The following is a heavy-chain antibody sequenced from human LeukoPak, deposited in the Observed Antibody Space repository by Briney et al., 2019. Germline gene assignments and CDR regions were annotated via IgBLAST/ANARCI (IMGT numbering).Heavy chain of an antibody. Sequence: PGGSLRHSCAASGYTLSSYAMSWVRQAPGKGLEWVSAISGSGGSTYYADSVKGRFTISRDNSKNTLYLQMNSLRAEDTAVYYRAKRRIAAAGLQSGYWGRGTLVTVSS. D-gene: IGHD6-13*01. V-gene: IGHV3-23*01. CDR1: GYTLSSYA. CDR3: AKRRIAAAGLQSGY. J-gene: IGHJ4*02. CDR2: ISGSGGST.